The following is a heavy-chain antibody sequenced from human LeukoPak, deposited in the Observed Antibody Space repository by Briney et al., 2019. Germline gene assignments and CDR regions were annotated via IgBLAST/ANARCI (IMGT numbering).Heavy chain of an antibody. D-gene: IGHD6-13*01. Sequence: SETLSLTCAVSGGSISSGGYSWSWIRQPPGKGLEWIGNIYDSGSTYYYPSLKSRVTISVDRSKNQFSLKLTSVTAADTAVYYCARRWQLVNLYYFDYWGQGTLAIVSS. V-gene: IGHV4-30-2*01. CDR1: GGSISSGGYS. CDR2: IYDSGST. J-gene: IGHJ4*02. CDR3: ARRWQLVNLYYFDY.